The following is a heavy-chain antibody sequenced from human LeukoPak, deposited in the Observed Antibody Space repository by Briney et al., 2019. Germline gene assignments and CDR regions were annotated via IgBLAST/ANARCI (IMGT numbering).Heavy chain of an antibody. J-gene: IGHJ4*02. V-gene: IGHV4-39*07. CDR1: GGSISSSSYY. CDR2: IYYSGST. Sequence: PSETLSLTCTVSGGSISSSSYYWGWIRQPPGKGLEWIGSIYYSGSTYYNPSLKSRVTISVDTSKNQFSLKLGSVTAADTAVYYCARGGIFGVVKKIKNYFDYWGLGTLVTVSS. CDR3: ARGGIFGVVKKIKNYFDY. D-gene: IGHD3-3*01.